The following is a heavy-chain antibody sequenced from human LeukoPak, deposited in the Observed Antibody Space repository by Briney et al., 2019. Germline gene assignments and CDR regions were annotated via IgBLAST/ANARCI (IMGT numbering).Heavy chain of an antibody. CDR1: GFTFSSYW. Sequence: GGSLRLSCAASGFTFSSYWMHWVRQAPGKGLVWVSRINSDGSSTSYADSVKDRFTISRDNAKNTLYLQMNSLRAEDTAVYYCARGEYSSSWYEPAFDIWGQGTMVTVSS. CDR2: INSDGSST. J-gene: IGHJ3*02. CDR3: ARGEYSSSWYEPAFDI. V-gene: IGHV3-74*01. D-gene: IGHD6-13*01.